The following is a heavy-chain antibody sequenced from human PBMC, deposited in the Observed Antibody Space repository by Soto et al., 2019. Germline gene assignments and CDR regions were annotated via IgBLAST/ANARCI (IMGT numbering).Heavy chain of an antibody. CDR1: GGSISSYY. D-gene: IGHD6-6*01. CDR3: ARGSSIAGLYYGMDV. V-gene: IGHV4-59*12. CDR2: IYFTGST. Sequence: SETLSLTCTVSGGSISSYYWSWIRQPPGKGLEWIGYIYFTGSTNYNPSLKSRVTISVDTSKNQFSLKLTSVTAADTAVYYCARGSSIAGLYYGMDVWGQGTTVTVSS. J-gene: IGHJ6*02.